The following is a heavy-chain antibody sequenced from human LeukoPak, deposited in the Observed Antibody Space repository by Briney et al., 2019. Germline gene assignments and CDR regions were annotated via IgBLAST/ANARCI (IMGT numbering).Heavy chain of an antibody. Sequence: GGSLRLSCAASGFTFSSYWMHWVRQAPGKGLVWVSRINSDGSSTSYADSVKGRFTISRDNAKNTLYLQMNSLRAEDTAVYYCARYRRVQYYYYGMDVWGQGTTVTVSS. CDR1: GFTFSSYW. J-gene: IGHJ6*02. CDR2: INSDGSST. CDR3: ARYRRVQYYYYGMDV. V-gene: IGHV3-74*01. D-gene: IGHD4-11*01.